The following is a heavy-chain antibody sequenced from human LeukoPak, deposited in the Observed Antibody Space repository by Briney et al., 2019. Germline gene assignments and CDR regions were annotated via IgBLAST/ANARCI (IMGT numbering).Heavy chain of an antibody. CDR3: ARTLRSSSAFDI. D-gene: IGHD3-10*01. J-gene: IGHJ3*02. Sequence: GGSLRLSCAASGFTFSSYNMNWVRQAPGKGLEWVSSISSTSRSYIYYADSVKGRFTISRDNAKNSLYLQMNSLRAEDTAVYYCARTLRSSSAFDIWGQGTMVTVSS. CDR2: ISSTSRSYI. V-gene: IGHV3-21*01. CDR1: GFTFSSYN.